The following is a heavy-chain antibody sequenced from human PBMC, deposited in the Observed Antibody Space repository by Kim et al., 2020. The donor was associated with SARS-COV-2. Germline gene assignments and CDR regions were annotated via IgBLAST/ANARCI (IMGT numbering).Heavy chain of an antibody. V-gene: IGHV3-23*01. J-gene: IGHJ4*02. CDR1: GFNFSSYA. CDR2: ISGSGGST. Sequence: GGSLRLSCAASGFNFSSYAMSWVRQAPGKGLEWVSAISGSGGSTYYADSVKGRFTISRDNSKNTLYLQMNSLRAEDTAVYYCAKDQSMTVGANDYWGQGTLVTVSS. D-gene: IGHD1-26*01. CDR3: AKDQSMTVGANDY.